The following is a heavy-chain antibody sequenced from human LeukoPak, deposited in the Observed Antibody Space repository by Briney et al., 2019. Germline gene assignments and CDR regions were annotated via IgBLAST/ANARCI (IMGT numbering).Heavy chain of an antibody. CDR2: MNPNSGNT. CDR1: GYTFTSYD. J-gene: IGHJ6*02. CDR3: ARVPFYSADNKYYYYYYGMDV. V-gene: IGHV1-8*01. Sequence: ASVKVSCKASGYTFTSYDINWVRQATGQGLEWMGWMNPNSGNTGYAQKFQGRVTVTRNTSISTAYMELSSLRSEDTAVYYCARVPFYSADNKYYYYYYGMDVWGQGTTVTVSS. D-gene: IGHD4-11*01.